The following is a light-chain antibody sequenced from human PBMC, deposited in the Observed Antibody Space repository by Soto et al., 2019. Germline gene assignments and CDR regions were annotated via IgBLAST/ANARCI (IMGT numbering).Light chain of an antibody. Sequence: EIVMTQSPATLSVSPGERATLSCRASQSVSSNLTWYQQKPGQAPRLLIYGASTRGTAIPARFSGSGSGTEVTLSCSCLQYEDFAVYYCQQYNNWPYTFGQGTKLEIK. CDR2: GAS. CDR1: QSVSSN. CDR3: QQYNNWPYT. V-gene: IGKV3-15*01. J-gene: IGKJ2*01.